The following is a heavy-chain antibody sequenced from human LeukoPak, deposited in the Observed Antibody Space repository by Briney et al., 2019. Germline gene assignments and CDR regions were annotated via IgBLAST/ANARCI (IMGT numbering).Heavy chain of an antibody. CDR1: AGTFSSYA. Sequence: ASVKVSCKASAGTFSSYAISLVRHGPGQGLEWKGGIIPIFGTANYAQKFQGRVTITADESTSTAYMELSSLRSEDTAVYYCARARDYCGAGRPYGVDVWGKGTTVTVSS. CDR2: IIPIFGTA. CDR3: ARARDYCGAGRPYGVDV. V-gene: IGHV1-69*13. D-gene: IGHD3-10*01. J-gene: IGHJ6*04.